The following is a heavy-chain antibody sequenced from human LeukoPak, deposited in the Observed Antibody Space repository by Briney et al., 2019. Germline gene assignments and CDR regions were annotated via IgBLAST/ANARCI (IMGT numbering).Heavy chain of an antibody. Sequence: SETLSLTSTVSGGSISSPNYYWGWIRQPPGKGLEWIGSIYYSGSTDYNPSLKSRVTIYVDPSKNQFSLKLTSVTAADTAVYYCARRGYSTSGGHWFDPWGQGTLVTVSS. V-gene: IGHV4-39*01. CDR1: GGSISSPNYY. D-gene: IGHD6-13*01. J-gene: IGHJ5*02. CDR2: IYYSGST. CDR3: ARRGYSTSGGHWFDP.